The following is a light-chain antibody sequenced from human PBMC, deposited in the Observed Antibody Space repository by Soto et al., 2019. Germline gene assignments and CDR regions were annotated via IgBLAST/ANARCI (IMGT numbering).Light chain of an antibody. V-gene: IGKV1-5*03. CDR1: QTISTL. J-gene: IGKJ1*01. Sequence: DIQMTQSHSPLSASVGDRVTIACRASQTISTLLAWYQQRPGKAPNILIYKASSLESGVPSRFSGSGSGTKFSLTISSLQPDDFAAYFYQQYSTYPWTFGQGTKVEVK. CDR3: QQYSTYPWT. CDR2: KAS.